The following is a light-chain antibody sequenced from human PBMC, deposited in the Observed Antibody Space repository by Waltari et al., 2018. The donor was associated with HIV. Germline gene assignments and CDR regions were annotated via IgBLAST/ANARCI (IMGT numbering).Light chain of an antibody. CDR1: GGPKPC. CDR3: HSADVSGTYQA. CDR2: KDT. J-gene: IGLJ3*02. Sequence: SYEVTQPPAVSVSPGQTAMIPCSGAGGPKPCPYWYQQKSGQAPVLVIYKDTERPAGIPERFSGSSSGTTVTLTISGVQTEDEADYYCHSADVSGTYQAFGGGTKLTVL. V-gene: IGLV3-25*03.